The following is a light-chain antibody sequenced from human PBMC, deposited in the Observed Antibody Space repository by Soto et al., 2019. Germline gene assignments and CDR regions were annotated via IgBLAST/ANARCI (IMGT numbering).Light chain of an antibody. V-gene: IGLV6-57*04. CDR2: ENN. J-gene: IGLJ2*01. CDR1: SGSIATYY. Sequence: NFMLTQPHSVSKSPGKTVTVSCTRSSGSIATYYVQWYQQRPGSAPTTVIYENNHRPSGVPDRLSGSIDSSSNSASLTISGLKTEDEADYYCQSYDSDNHVVFGGGTKLTVL. CDR3: QSYDSDNHVV.